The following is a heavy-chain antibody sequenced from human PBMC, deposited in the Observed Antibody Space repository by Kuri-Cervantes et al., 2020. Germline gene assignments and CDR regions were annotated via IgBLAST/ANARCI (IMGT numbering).Heavy chain of an antibody. CDR1: GYTFSDYY. CDR3: SRDGITMAPAF. Sequence: ASVKVSCKASGYTFSDYYIHWVRQAPGQGPEWMGWINPKNGGTDYAQKFQGRVAMTRDTSISTAYMELNWLTSDDTAVYFCSRDGITMAPAFWGRGTMVTVSS. CDR2: INPKNGGT. V-gene: IGHV1-2*02. D-gene: IGHD3-10*01. J-gene: IGHJ3*01.